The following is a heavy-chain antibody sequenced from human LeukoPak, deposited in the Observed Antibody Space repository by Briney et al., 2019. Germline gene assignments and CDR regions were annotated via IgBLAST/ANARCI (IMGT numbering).Heavy chain of an antibody. J-gene: IGHJ4*02. CDR3: ASPPSRSTTTGMGY. D-gene: IGHD1-26*01. CDR2: IWYDGSNK. Sequence: PGRSLRLSCPASGFTFSSYGMHWVRQAPGKGLGWVAVIWYDGSNKYYADSVKGRFTISRDNSKNTLYLQMNSLRAEDTAVYYCASPPSRSTTTGMGYWGQGTLVTVSS. CDR1: GFTFSSYG. V-gene: IGHV3-33*01.